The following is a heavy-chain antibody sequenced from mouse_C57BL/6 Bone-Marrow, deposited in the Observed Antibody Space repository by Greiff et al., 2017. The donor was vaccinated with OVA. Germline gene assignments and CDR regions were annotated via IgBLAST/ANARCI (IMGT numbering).Heavy chain of an antibody. CDR2: IDPSDSYT. CDR3: ARSPIYYYGSSPLAMDY. V-gene: IGHV1-69*01. J-gene: IGHJ4*01. CDR1: GYTFTSYW. Sequence: VKLQQSGAELVMPGASVKLSCKASGYTFTSYWMHWVKQRPGQGLEWIGEIDPSDSYTNYNQKFKGKSTLTVDKSSSTAYMQLSSLTSEDSAVYYCARSPIYYYGSSPLAMDYWGQGTSVTVSS. D-gene: IGHD1-1*01.